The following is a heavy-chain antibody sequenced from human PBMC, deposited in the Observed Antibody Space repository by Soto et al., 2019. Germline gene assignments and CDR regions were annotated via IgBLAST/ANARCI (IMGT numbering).Heavy chain of an antibody. V-gene: IGHV3-33*01. CDR3: AREIAYSSSWYGMEGYYYYGMDV. CDR2: IWYDGSNK. CDR1: GFTFSSYG. Sequence: GGSLRLSCAASGFTFSSYGMHWVRQAPGKGLEWVAVIWYDGSNKYYADSVKGRFTISRDKSKNTLYLQMNSLRAEDTAVYYCAREIAYSSSWYGMEGYYYYGMDVWGQGTTVTVSS. J-gene: IGHJ6*02. D-gene: IGHD6-13*01.